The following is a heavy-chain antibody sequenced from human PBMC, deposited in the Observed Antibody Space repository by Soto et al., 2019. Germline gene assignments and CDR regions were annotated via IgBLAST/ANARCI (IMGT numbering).Heavy chain of an antibody. Sequence: QVQLQESGPGVVKPSGTLSLTCAVSGGSISSNNWWTWVRQPPGKGLEWIGEISHTGRTNYNPSLKSRGTISLDKSKNQFSLRLTAVTAADTAVYYCARESRGLSGSYDESGCDPWGQGTLVTVSS. CDR1: GGSISSNNW. CDR3: ARESRGLSGSYDESGCDP. CDR2: ISHTGRT. D-gene: IGHD1-26*01. J-gene: IGHJ5*02. V-gene: IGHV4-4*02.